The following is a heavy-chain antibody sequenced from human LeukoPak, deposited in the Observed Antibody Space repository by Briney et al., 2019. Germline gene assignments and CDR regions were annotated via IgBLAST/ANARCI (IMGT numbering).Heavy chain of an antibody. V-gene: IGHV3-21*01. D-gene: IGHD6-19*01. Sequence: GGSLRLSCAASGFTFSSYSMNWVRQAPGKGLEWVSSISSSSSYIYYADSVKGRFTISRDNAKNSLYLQMNSLRAEDTAVYHCARSGYSSGLGGDYWGQGTLVTVSS. CDR1: GFTFSSYS. CDR2: ISSSSSYI. CDR3: ARSGYSSGLGGDY. J-gene: IGHJ4*02.